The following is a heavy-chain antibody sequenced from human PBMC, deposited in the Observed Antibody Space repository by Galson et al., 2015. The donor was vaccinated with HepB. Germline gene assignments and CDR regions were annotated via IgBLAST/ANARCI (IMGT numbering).Heavy chain of an antibody. CDR2: ISGSGIST. Sequence: SLRLSCAASGITFSSYAMSWVRQAPGKGLEWVSAISGSGISTYYTDSVKGRFTISRDNSKNTLYLQMNSLRAEDTAEYYCAREPPKWAYGGDRQGAEYFQLWGQGTLVTVSS. D-gene: IGHD4-23*01. CDR1: GITFSSYA. J-gene: IGHJ1*01. V-gene: IGHV3-23*01. CDR3: AREPPKWAYGGDRQGAEYFQL.